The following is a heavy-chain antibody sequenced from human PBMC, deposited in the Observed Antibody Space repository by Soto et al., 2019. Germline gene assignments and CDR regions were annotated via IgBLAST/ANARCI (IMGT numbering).Heavy chain of an antibody. V-gene: IGHV3-23*01. D-gene: IGHD3-22*01. J-gene: IGHJ4*02. CDR2: ISGSGGST. CDR3: AKIGSDSSGYHRNDY. CDR1: GFTFSSYA. Sequence: GGSLRLSCAASGFTFSSYAMSWVRQAPGKGLEWVSAISGSGGSTYYADSVKGRFTISRDNSKNTLYLQMNSLRAEDTAVYYCAKIGSDSSGYHRNDYRGQGTLVTVSS.